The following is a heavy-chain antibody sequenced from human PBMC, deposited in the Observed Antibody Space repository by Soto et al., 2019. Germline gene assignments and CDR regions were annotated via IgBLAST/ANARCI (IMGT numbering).Heavy chain of an antibody. CDR3: AKATFDYGDYRPHFDY. V-gene: IGHV3-23*01. Sequence: EVQLLESGGGLVQPGGSLRLSCVASGFTFNTYVVSWVRQAPGKGLEWVSAISGSGGATLYAESAKGRFTISRDNSKNTLFLQMNNVRADDTAVYYCAKATFDYGDYRPHFDYWGQGTLVTVSS. CDR2: ISGSGGAT. J-gene: IGHJ4*02. CDR1: GFTFNTYV. D-gene: IGHD4-17*01.